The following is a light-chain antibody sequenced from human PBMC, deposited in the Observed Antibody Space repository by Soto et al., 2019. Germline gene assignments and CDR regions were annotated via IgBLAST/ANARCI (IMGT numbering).Light chain of an antibody. CDR3: HQDFDLPLT. CDR1: QSLSNTY. J-gene: IGKJ4*01. V-gene: IGKV3D-7*01. Sequence: EIVMTQSPVTLSLSPGDRATLSCRARQSLSNTYISWYQQKPGQAPRLLIYGASTRATGIPARFSGSGSGTDFTLTISSLQPEDFALYYCHQDFDLPLTFGGGTKVEIK. CDR2: GAS.